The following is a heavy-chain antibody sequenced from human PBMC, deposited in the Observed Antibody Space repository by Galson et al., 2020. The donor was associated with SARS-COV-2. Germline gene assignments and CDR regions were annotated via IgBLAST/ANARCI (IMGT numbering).Heavy chain of an antibody. CDR3: TATRAY. J-gene: IGHJ4*02. CDR1: GFTFSNFW. V-gene: IGHV3-74*01. D-gene: IGHD1-26*01. CDR2: ITSEGHIT. Sequence: GGSLRLSCTASGFTFSNFWMPWLRQPPGKGLVWVSRITSEGHITSYADAVKGRFTISRDNAKNTLYLQMNSLSAEDTAVYYCTATRAYWGQGTLVTVSS.